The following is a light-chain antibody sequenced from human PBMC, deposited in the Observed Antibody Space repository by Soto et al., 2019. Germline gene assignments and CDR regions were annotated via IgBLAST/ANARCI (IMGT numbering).Light chain of an antibody. J-gene: IGKJ1*01. Sequence: IVLTQSPATLSLSPGERATLSCRASQSVSNYVSWYQQKPGQAPRLLIYDASNRATGIPVRFSGSGSGTDFTLTISSLEPEDSAVYYCQQRSKLLTFGQGTKVEIK. CDR1: QSVSNY. CDR3: QQRSKLLT. V-gene: IGKV3-11*01. CDR2: DAS.